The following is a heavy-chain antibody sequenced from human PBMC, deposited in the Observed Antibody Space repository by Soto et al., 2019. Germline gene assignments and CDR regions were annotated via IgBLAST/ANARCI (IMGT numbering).Heavy chain of an antibody. CDR3: ATGSSSWFPFDY. Sequence: EVQLVESGGGLVKPGGSLRLSCAASGFTFSSYSMNWVRQAPGKGLEWASSISSSSSYIYYADSVKGRFIISRDNAKNSLYLQMNSLRAGDTAVYYCATGSSSWFPFDYWGQGTLVTVSS. J-gene: IGHJ4*02. CDR2: ISSSSSYI. V-gene: IGHV3-21*01. CDR1: GFTFSSYS. D-gene: IGHD6-13*01.